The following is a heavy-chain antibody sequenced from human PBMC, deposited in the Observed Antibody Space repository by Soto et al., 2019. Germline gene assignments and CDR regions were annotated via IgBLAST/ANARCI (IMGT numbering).Heavy chain of an antibody. CDR1: GGSISSYY. D-gene: IGHD5-12*01. CDR3: ARDTSVEMATNAFDI. J-gene: IGHJ3*02. V-gene: IGHV4-59*12. CDR2: IYYGGST. Sequence: SETLSLTCTVSGGSISSYYWSWIRQPPGKGLEWIGYIYYGGSTYYNPSLKSRVAISIDTSKNQFSLKLSSVTAADTAMYYCARDTSVEMATNAFDIWGQGTMVTVSS.